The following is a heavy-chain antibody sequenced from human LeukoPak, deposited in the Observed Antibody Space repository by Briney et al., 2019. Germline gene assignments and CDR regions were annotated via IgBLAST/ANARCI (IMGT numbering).Heavy chain of an antibody. V-gene: IGHV3-33*01. CDR3: ARASGPFDY. D-gene: IGHD3-10*01. CDR1: GFTFSVYG. J-gene: IGHJ4*01. CDR2: IWNDGSNK. Sequence: GRSLRLSCAASGFTFSVYGMHWVRQAPGKGLEWEAVIWNDGSNKYYADSVKGRFTISRDNSKNTLYLQMNSLRADDTAVYSCARASGPFDYWGHGTLVTVSS.